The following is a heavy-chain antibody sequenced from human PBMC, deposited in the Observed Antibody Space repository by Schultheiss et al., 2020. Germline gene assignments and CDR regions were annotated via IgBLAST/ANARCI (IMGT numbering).Heavy chain of an antibody. J-gene: IGHJ3*02. Sequence: GGSLRLSCAASGFTFSSYAMHWVRQAPGKGLEWVAVISYDGSNKYYADSVKGRFTISRDNSKNTLYLQMNSLRAEDTAVYYCARDLDDYGGNSDAFDIWGQGTMVTVSS. D-gene: IGHD4-23*01. CDR2: ISYDGSNK. V-gene: IGHV3-30*04. CDR3: ARDLDDYGGNSDAFDI. CDR1: GFTFSSYA.